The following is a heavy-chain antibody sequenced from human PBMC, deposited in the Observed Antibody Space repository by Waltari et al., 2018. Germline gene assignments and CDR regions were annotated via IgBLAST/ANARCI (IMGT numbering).Heavy chain of an antibody. CDR3: ARKARQLVLPDY. D-gene: IGHD6-13*01. CDR2: IYHSGST. Sequence: QVQLQESGPGLVKPSQTLSLTCTVSGGSISSGGYYWSWIRQHPVKGLEWIGYIYHSGSTYYNPSLKSRVTISVDRSKNQFSLKLSSVTAADTAVYYCARKARQLVLPDYWGQGTLVTVSS. V-gene: IGHV4-31*03. J-gene: IGHJ4*02. CDR1: GGSISSGGYY.